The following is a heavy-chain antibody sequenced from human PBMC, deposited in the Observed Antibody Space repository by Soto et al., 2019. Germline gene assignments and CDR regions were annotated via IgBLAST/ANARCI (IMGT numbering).Heavy chain of an antibody. V-gene: IGHV1-18*04. Sequence: GASVKVSCKASGYTFTSYGISWVRQAPGQGLEWMGWISTYNVNTNYAQKFQGRVTMTTDTSTSTAYMEVRSLRSDDTAVYYCARAHRVYGSGSLPATYNWFDPWGQGTLVTVSS. J-gene: IGHJ5*02. D-gene: IGHD3-10*01. CDR3: ARAHRVYGSGSLPATYNWFDP. CDR2: ISTYNVNT. CDR1: GYTFTSYG.